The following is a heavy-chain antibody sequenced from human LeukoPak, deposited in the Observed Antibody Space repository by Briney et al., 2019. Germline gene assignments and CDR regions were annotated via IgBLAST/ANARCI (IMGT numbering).Heavy chain of an antibody. J-gene: IGHJ6*02. CDR1: GYSFTSYW. CDR3: ARRTGQIGRESYGMDV. V-gene: IGHV5-51*01. Sequence: GESLKISCKGSGYSFTSYWIGWVRQMPGKGLEWMGIIYPGDSDTRYSPSFQGQVTISADKSISTAYLQWSSLKASDTAMYYCARRTGQIGRESYGMDVWGQGTTVTVSS. CDR2: IYPGDSDT. D-gene: IGHD1-26*01.